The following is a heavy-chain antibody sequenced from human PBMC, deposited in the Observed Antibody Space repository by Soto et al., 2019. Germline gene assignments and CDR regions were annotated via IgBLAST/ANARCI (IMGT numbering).Heavy chain of an antibody. D-gene: IGHD3-22*01. Sequence: GESLKISCKGSGYSFAGYWITWVRQKPGKGLEWMGRIDPSDSQTYYSPSFRGHVTISVIKSITTVFLQWSSLRASDTAMYYCARQIYDSDTGPNFQYYFDSWGQGTPVTVSS. V-gene: IGHV5-10-1*01. J-gene: IGHJ4*02. CDR2: IDPSDSQT. CDR1: GYSFAGYW. CDR3: ARQIYDSDTGPNFQYYFDS.